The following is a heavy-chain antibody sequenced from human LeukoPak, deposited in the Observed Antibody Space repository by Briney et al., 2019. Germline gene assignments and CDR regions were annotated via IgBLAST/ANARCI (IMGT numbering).Heavy chain of an antibody. CDR3: ARGYCSSTSCYLYYFDY. CDR1: GFTFSSYW. CDR2: IKQDGSEK. J-gene: IGHJ4*02. V-gene: IGHV3-7*04. D-gene: IGHD2-2*01. Sequence: GGSLRLSCAASGFTFSSYWMSWVRQAPGKGLEWVANIKQDGSEKYYVDSVKGRFTISRDNAKNSLYLQMNSLRAEDTAVYYCARGYCSSTSCYLYYFDYWGQGTLVTVSS.